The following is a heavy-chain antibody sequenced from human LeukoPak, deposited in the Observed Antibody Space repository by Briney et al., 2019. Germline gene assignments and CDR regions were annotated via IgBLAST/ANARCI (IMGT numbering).Heavy chain of an antibody. J-gene: IGHJ5*02. CDR2: IYYSGST. V-gene: IGHV4-39*01. CDR3: ARTGAENIVVVPAAIARPNWFDP. Sequence: SETLSLTCTVPGGSISSSSYYWGWIRQPPGKGLEWIGSIYYSGSTYYNPSLKSRVTISVDTSKNQFSLKLSSVTAADTAVYYCARTGAENIVVVPAAIARPNWFDPWGQGTLVTVSS. D-gene: IGHD2-2*02. CDR1: GGSISSSSYY.